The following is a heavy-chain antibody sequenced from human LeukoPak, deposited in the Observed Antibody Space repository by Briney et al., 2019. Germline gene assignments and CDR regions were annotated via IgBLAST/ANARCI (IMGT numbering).Heavy chain of an antibody. CDR3: AKDLATKYSCDY. D-gene: IGHD1-26*01. CDR1: EFTFSSNG. J-gene: IGHJ4*02. CDR2: ISYDGNTK. V-gene: IGHV3-30*18. Sequence: GGSLRLSCAASEFTFSSNGMHWVRQAPGKGLQWVAFISYDGNTKYYADSVKGRFTISRDNSKNTLYLQMNSLRAEDTAVFYCAKDLATKYSCDYWGQGILVIVSS.